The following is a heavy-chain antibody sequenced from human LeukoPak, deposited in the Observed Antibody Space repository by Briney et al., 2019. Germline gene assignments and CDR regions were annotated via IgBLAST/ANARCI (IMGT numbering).Heavy chain of an antibody. CDR1: GYSFTNYW. Sequence: GESLKISCKGSGYSFTNYWIGWVRQMPGKGLEWMGIIYPGDSDTRYSPSFQGQVTISADKSISTACLQWSSLKASDTAMYYCTTYYYDGSGYYPYFDYWGQGTLVTVSS. V-gene: IGHV5-51*01. CDR2: IYPGDSDT. J-gene: IGHJ4*02. CDR3: TTYYYDGSGYYPYFDY. D-gene: IGHD3-22*01.